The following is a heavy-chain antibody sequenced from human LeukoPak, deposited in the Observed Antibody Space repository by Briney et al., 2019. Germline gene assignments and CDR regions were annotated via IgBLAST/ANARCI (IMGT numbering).Heavy chain of an antibody. J-gene: IGHJ6*03. CDR1: GFTFSSYT. CDR2: IGTSSTTI. D-gene: IGHD3-10*01. CDR3: ARFAAGGTYYYYMDV. Sequence: GGSLRLSCAASGFTFSSYTMNWVRQPPGKGLEWVSNIGTSSTTIYYADSVKGRFTISRDNAKNSLYLQMNSLRADDTVVYYGARFAAGGTYYYYMDVWGKGTTVTASS. V-gene: IGHV3-48*01.